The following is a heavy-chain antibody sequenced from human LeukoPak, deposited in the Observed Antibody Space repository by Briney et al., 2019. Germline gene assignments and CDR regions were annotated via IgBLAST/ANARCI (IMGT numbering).Heavy chain of an antibody. CDR1: GFTFSSYA. CDR2: ISGSGGST. Sequence: GGSLRLSCAASGFTFSSYAMSWVRQAPGKGLEWVSAISGSGGSTYYADSVKGRFTISRDNSKNTLYLQMNSLRAEDTAVYYCATSPGVYYDILSGYYDYWGQGTLVTVSS. CDR3: ATSPGVYYDILSGYYDY. D-gene: IGHD3-9*01. J-gene: IGHJ4*02. V-gene: IGHV3-23*01.